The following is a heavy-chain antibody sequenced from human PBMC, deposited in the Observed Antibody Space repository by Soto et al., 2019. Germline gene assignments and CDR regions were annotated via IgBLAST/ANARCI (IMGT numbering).Heavy chain of an antibody. D-gene: IGHD3-10*01. Sequence: EVQLVESGGGLVQPGGSLRLSCAASGFTFSSYWMHWVRQVPGKGLLWVSRIDEYGSTINYADSVKGRFTISRANARNTLYLEINILRAEDTALYYCTRDIGGKGAYWGPGTLVTVSS. CDR1: GFTFSSYW. V-gene: IGHV3-74*01. J-gene: IGHJ4*02. CDR3: TRDIGGKGAY. CDR2: IDEYGSTI.